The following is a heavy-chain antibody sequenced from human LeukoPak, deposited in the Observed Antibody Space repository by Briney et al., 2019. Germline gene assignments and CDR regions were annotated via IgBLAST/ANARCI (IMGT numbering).Heavy chain of an antibody. CDR1: VFTFNRYA. D-gene: IGHD6-25*01. Sequence: PGGSLTLSCPASVFTFNRYAMSWVRQAPAKGLEWVSAIHGSGGGTYYADSVKGRFTISRDNSKNTLYLQMNSLKTEDTAVYYCTTGEAAAPHDGNWGQGTLVTVSS. J-gene: IGHJ4*02. CDR2: IHGSGGGT. CDR3: TTGEAAAPHDGN. V-gene: IGHV3-23*01.